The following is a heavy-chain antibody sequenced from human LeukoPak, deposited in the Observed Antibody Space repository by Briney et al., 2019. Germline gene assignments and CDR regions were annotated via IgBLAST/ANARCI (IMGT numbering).Heavy chain of an antibody. CDR3: VRESREIRFDH. Sequence: PGGSLGLSCVVSGFTFSDYWMHWVRQAPGKGLVWVSRMNTDGTRITYADSVKGRFTVSRDNAKNTLYLQMNSLRAEDTAIYYCVRESREIRFDHWGQGTPVTVSS. CDR1: GFTFSDYW. CDR2: MNTDGTRI. D-gene: IGHD1-26*01. J-gene: IGHJ4*02. V-gene: IGHV3-74*01.